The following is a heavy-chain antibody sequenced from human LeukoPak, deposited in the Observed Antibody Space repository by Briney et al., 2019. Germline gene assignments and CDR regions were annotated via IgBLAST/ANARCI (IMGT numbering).Heavy chain of an antibody. CDR3: AKDLSDSSRVPGDY. J-gene: IGHJ4*02. CDR2: ISGSGGST. Sequence: GGSLRLSCAASGFTFSNYAMSWVRQAPGKGLEWVSVISGSGGSTYYADSVKGRFTISRDNPKNTLYLQMNSLRAEDTAVYYCAKDLSDSSRVPGDYWGQGTLVTVSS. D-gene: IGHD6-13*01. CDR1: GFTFSNYA. V-gene: IGHV3-23*01.